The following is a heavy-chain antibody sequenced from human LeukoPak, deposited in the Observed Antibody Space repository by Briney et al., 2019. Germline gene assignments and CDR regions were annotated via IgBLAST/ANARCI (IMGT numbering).Heavy chain of an antibody. D-gene: IGHD5-12*01. CDR3: ARDRSGYSGYDFFDY. J-gene: IGHJ4*02. V-gene: IGHV3-30*02. Sequence: PGGSLRLSCAASGFTFSNYGMHWVRQAPGKGLEWVAFIRSDGINKNYADSVKGRFTISRDNSKNTLYLQMNSLRTEDTAVYYCARDRSGYSGYDFFDYWGQGALVTVSS. CDR1: GFTFSNYG. CDR2: IRSDGINK.